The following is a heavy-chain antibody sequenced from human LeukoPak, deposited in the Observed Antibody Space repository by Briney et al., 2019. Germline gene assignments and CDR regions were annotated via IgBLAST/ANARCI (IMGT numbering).Heavy chain of an antibody. V-gene: IGHV3-74*01. J-gene: IGHJ4*02. D-gene: IGHD6-19*01. CDR1: GFTLSSYW. CDR2: INSDGNSR. CDR3: ARDPAPSGWYDY. Sequence: GGSLRLSCAASGFTLSSYWMHWVRQAPGKGLVWVSRINSDGNSRTYADSVKGRFTTSRDNAKNTLYLQMDSLRAEDTAVYYCARDPAPSGWYDYWGQGTLVTVSS.